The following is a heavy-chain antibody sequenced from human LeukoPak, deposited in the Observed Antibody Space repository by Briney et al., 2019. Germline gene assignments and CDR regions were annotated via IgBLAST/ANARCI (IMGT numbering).Heavy chain of an antibody. CDR1: GDSVSSNSAA. J-gene: IGHJ4*02. Sequence: SQTLALTCAISGDSVSSNSAAWNWIRQSPSRGLEWLGRTYYRSKWYNDYAVSVKSRITINPDTSKNQFSLQLNSVTPEDTAVYYCARDPDYDSWSGYQYYFDYWGQGTLVTVSS. D-gene: IGHD3-3*01. V-gene: IGHV6-1*01. CDR2: TYYRSKWYN. CDR3: ARDPDYDSWSGYQYYFDY.